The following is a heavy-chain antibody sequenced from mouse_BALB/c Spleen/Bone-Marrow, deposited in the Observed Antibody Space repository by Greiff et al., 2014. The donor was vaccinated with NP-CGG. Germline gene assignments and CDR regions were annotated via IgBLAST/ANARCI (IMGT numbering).Heavy chain of an antibody. Sequence: VQLQQSGTVLARPGAAVKMSCKASGYTFSNYWMHWVKQRPGQGLEWIGTIYPGNSDTTYNQKFKGKAKLTAVTSTSTAYMELSSLTNEDSAVYYCTTLARSDFDWGQGTTLTVSS. CDR3: TTLARSDFD. CDR2: IYPGNSDT. V-gene: IGHV1-5*01. D-gene: IGHD3-1*01. J-gene: IGHJ2*01. CDR1: GYTFSNYW.